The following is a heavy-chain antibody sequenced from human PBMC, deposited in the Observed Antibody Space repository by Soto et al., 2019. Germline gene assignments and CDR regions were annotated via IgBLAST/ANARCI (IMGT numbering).Heavy chain of an antibody. CDR2: IYYSGST. V-gene: IGHV4-61*01. D-gene: IGHD3-22*01. CDR1: GGSVSSGSYY. Sequence: QVQLQESGPGLVKPSETLSLTCTVSGGSVSSGSYYWSWIRQPPGKGLEWIGYIYYSGSTNYNPSVKSRVTISVDTSKNQFSLKLSSVTAADTAVYYCARLSYYDSSGYYSYWGQGILVTVSS. CDR3: ARLSYYDSSGYYSY. J-gene: IGHJ4*02.